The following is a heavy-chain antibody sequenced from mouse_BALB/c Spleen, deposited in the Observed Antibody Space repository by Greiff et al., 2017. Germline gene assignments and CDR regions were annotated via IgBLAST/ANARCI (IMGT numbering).Heavy chain of an antibody. CDR3: ARYYGSSYGAMDY. Sequence: EVKLVESGGGLVQPGGSRKLSCAASGFTFVAFGMPWVLQSPEKGLGWVAYISSGSGTIYYADTVKGRFTISRDNPKNTLFLQMTSLRSEDTAMYYCARYYGSSYGAMDYWGQGTSVTVSS. V-gene: IGHV5-17*02. D-gene: IGHD1-1*01. CDR2: ISSGSGTI. J-gene: IGHJ4*01. CDR1: GFTFVAFG.